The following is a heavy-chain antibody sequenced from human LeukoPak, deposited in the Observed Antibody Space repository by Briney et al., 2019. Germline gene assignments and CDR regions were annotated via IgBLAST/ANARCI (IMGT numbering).Heavy chain of an antibody. CDR1: GFTFSIYW. CDR2: INSDGSST. CDR3: ARSGGGSGYYQTTSPSFDY. Sequence: TGGSLRLSCAASGFTFSIYWVHWVRQAPGKGLVWVSSINSDGSSTGYADSVKGRFTISRENAKNSLYLQMNSLRAGDTAVYYCARSGGGSGYYQTTSPSFDYWGQGTLVTVSS. V-gene: IGHV3-74*01. J-gene: IGHJ4*02. D-gene: IGHD3-22*01.